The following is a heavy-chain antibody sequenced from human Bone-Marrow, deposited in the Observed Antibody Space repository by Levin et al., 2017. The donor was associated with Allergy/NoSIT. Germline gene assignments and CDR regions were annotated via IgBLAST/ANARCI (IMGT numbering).Heavy chain of an antibody. Sequence: SQTLSLTCAVSGYSISSDYYWGWIRQPPGEGLEWIGNIYHSGSTYYNPSLKSRVTISVDTSKNQFSLKVTSVTAADTAVYYCARTLGYCSGDSCYFYFDDWGRGTLVTVSS. CDR2: IYHSGST. D-gene: IGHD2-15*01. J-gene: IGHJ4*02. V-gene: IGHV4-38-2*01. CDR3: ARTLGYCSGDSCYFYFDD. CDR1: GYSISSDYY.